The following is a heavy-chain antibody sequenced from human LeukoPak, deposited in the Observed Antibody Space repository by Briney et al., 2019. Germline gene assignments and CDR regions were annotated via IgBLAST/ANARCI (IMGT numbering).Heavy chain of an antibody. CDR1: GGSISSGGYS. J-gene: IGHJ4*02. CDR2: IYYSGST. D-gene: IGHD3-16*01. Sequence: SETLPLTCTVSGGSISSGGYSWSWIRQHPGKGLEWIGYIYYSGSTYYNPSLKSRVTISVDTSKNQFSLKLSSVTAADTAVYYCARGLWGEYYFDYWGQGTLVTVSS. V-gene: IGHV4-31*03. CDR3: ARGLWGEYYFDY.